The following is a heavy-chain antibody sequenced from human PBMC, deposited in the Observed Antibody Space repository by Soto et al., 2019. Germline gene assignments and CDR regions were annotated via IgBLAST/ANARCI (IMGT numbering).Heavy chain of an antibody. CDR3: ASVVGVDDTTFDL. CDR1: GITFSDHY. V-gene: IGHV3-72*01. D-gene: IGHD1-26*01. Sequence: GGSLRRSCAASGITFSDHYMDWFRRAPGKGLEWVGRIRNKANRYTTEYAAPVKGRFSVSRDDLRKTLYLQMNSLKIEDTAVYSCASVVGVDDTTFDLWGQGTMVTVSS. J-gene: IGHJ3*01. CDR2: IRNKANRYTT.